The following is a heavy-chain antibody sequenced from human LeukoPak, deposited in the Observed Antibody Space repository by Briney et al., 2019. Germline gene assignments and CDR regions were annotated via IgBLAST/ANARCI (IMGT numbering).Heavy chain of an antibody. CDR3: ARRPYGMNWFDP. CDR1: GGSISSSSYY. V-gene: IGHV4-39*01. J-gene: IGHJ5*02. Sequence: PSETLSLTCTVSGGSISSSSYYWGWIRQPPGKGLEWIGSICYSGSTYYNPSLKSRVTISVDTSKNQFSLKLSSVTAADTAAYYCARRPYGMNWFDPWGQGTLVTVSS. D-gene: IGHD3-16*01. CDR2: ICYSGST.